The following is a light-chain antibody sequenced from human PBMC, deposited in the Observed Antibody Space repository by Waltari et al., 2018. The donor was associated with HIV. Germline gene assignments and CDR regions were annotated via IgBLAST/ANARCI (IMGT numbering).Light chain of an antibody. CDR2: GAS. Sequence: ETVITQPPGALSVSPGERVTLSCRASQSVSTNLAWYQQKPGQPPRLLIYGASARATDGPARFSGSGSGTEFNLTIAALRSEDLAVYFCQQYNSWPLTFGPGSKVNIK. V-gene: IGKV3-15*01. J-gene: IGKJ3*01. CDR1: QSVSTN. CDR3: QQYNSWPLT.